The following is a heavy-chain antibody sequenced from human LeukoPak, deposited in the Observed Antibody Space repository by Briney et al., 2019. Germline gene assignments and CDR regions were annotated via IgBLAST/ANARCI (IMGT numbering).Heavy chain of an antibody. CDR2: ISPSGDIT. D-gene: IGHD3-10*01. Sequence: GGSLRLSCAVSGFPLSSYAMSWVRQAPGKGLEWVSGISPSGDITYYADSVKGRFTISRDNSKNTLYLEVISLTAEDTAVYYCAKDDAWLRFGEWSQGTLVTVSS. J-gene: IGHJ4*02. CDR3: AKDDAWLRFGE. CDR1: GFPLSSYA. V-gene: IGHV3-23*01.